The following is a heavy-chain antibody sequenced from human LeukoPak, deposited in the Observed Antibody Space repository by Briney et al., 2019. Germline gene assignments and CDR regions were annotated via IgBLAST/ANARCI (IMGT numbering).Heavy chain of an antibody. CDR3: AAAIPPAGFDI. CDR1: GGSISSYY. CDR2: IYYSGST. Sequence: SETLSLTCTVSGGSISSYYWSWIRQPPGKGLEWIGYIYYSGSTNYNPSLKSRVTISVDTSKNQFSLKLSSVTAADTAVYYCAAAIPPAGFDIWGHGTMVTVSS. D-gene: IGHD2-21*01. J-gene: IGHJ3*02. V-gene: IGHV4-59*01.